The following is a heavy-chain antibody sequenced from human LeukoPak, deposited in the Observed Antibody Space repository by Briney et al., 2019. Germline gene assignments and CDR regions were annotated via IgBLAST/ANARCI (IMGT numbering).Heavy chain of an antibody. CDR1: GFTLSSDA. CDR3: ARDYGSRGSSSYPFDN. CDR2: IDESGGSI. V-gene: IGHV3-23*01. J-gene: IGHJ4*02. Sequence: PRGSLRLSCAATGFTLSSDAMSWFRQAPGKGLEWVSGIDESGGSIYYADSVKGRFTISRDNSKNTLDLQMNSLRAEDTAVYYCARDYGSRGSSSYPFDNWSQGTLVTVSP. D-gene: IGHD2-2*01.